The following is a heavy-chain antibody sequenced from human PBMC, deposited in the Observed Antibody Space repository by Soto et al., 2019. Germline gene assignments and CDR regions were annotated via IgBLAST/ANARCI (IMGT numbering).Heavy chain of an antibody. Sequence: PGGSLRLSCTASGFTFGDYAMSWFRQAPGKGLEWVGFIRSKAYGGTTEYAASVKGRFTISRDDSKSIAYLQMNSLKTEDTAVYYCTRDQHCSSTSCYMWNYYYYGMDVWGQGTTVTVSS. CDR2: IRSKAYGGTT. J-gene: IGHJ6*02. D-gene: IGHD2-2*02. V-gene: IGHV3-49*03. CDR3: TRDQHCSSTSCYMWNYYYYGMDV. CDR1: GFTFGDYA.